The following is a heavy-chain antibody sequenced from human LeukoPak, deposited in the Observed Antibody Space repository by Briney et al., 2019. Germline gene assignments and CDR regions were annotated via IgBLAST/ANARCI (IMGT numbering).Heavy chain of an antibody. D-gene: IGHD3-3*01. V-gene: IGHV1-69*06. CDR3: ARDQIRFLEWLGSDY. J-gene: IGHJ4*02. CDR2: IIPIFGTA. Sequence: SVKVSCKASGGTFSSYAISWVRQAPGQGLEWMGGIIPIFGTANYAQKFQGRVTITADKSTSTAYMELRSLRSDDTAVYYCARDQIRFLEWLGSDYWGQGTLVTVSS. CDR1: GGTFSSYA.